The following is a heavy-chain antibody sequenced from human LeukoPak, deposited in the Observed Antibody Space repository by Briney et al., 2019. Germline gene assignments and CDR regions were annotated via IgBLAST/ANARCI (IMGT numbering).Heavy chain of an antibody. V-gene: IGHV3-23*01. D-gene: IGHD3-10*01. CDR1: GFTFSSYA. Sequence: GGSLRLSCAASGFTFSSYAMSWVRQAPGKGLEWVSAISASDGRTWYADSVRGRFTISRDNFKNTLYVQINSLRAEDTAVYYCVRDKRFPDDVFDIWGQGTLDTVSS. CDR2: ISASDGRT. J-gene: IGHJ3*02. CDR3: VRDKRFPDDVFDI.